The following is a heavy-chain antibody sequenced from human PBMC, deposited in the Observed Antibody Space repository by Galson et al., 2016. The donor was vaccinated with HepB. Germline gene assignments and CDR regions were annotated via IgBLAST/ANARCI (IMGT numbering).Heavy chain of an antibody. V-gene: IGHV1-18*01. Sequence: SVKVSCKASGYTFTNYGITWVRHVPGQGLEWVGWISGHNNKTKYEEKFQDRLTMTTDPSTNTAFVELRGLRSDDTAMYYCARGIKFLEWVLFPDYYYYYGMDVWGQGTAVTVSS. J-gene: IGHJ6*02. CDR1: GYTFTNYG. CDR3: ARGIKFLEWVLFPDYYYYYGMDV. CDR2: ISGHNNKT. D-gene: IGHD3-3*01.